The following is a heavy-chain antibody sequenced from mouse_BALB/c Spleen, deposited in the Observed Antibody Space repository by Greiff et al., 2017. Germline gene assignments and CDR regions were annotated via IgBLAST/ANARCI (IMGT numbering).Heavy chain of an antibody. CDR3: ARRPTGTFYAMDY. CDR1: GFSLSTSGMG. J-gene: IGHJ4*01. V-gene: IGHV8-12*01. D-gene: IGHD4-1*02. CDR2: IYWDDDK. Sequence: VKLMESGPGILQPSQTLSLTCSFSGFSLSTSGMGVSWIRQPSGKGLEWLAHIYWDDDKRYNPSLKSRLTISKDTSRNQVFLKITSVDTADTATYYCARRPTGTFYAMDYWGQGTSVTVSS.